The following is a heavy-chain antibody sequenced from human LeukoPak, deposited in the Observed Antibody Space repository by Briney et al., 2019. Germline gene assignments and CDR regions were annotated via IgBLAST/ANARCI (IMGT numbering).Heavy chain of an antibody. CDR2: IYPGDSDT. V-gene: IGHV5-51*01. Sequence: GESLKISCKGSEYSFTSYWIGWVRQMPGKGLEWMGIIYPGDSDTKYSPSFQGQVTISADKSISTAYLQWSSLKASDTAMYCAGRSSSWDRYDNWGQGTLVTVSS. J-gene: IGHJ4*02. CDR1: EYSFTSYW. D-gene: IGHD6-13*01. CDR3: AGRSSSWDRYDN.